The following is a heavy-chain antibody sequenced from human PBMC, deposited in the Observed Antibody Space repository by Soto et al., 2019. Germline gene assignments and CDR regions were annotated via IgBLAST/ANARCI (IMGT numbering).Heavy chain of an antibody. D-gene: IGHD3-3*01. CDR2: INPATGAA. Sequence: QLHLVQSGAVVKKPGASVTVSCSASGYPVTAYYMHWVRQAPGRGLEWMGGINPATGAAKYTQTLQGRVTMTRDTSTMTVFMELSGLTSADTAVFYCARGGGVGVAGSAAFDMWGQGTLVTVSS. J-gene: IGHJ3*02. V-gene: IGHV1-2*02. CDR1: GYPVTAYY. CDR3: ARGGGVGVAGSAAFDM.